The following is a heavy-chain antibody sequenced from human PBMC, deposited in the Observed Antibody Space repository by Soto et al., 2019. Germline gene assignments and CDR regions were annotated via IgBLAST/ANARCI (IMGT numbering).Heavy chain of an antibody. D-gene: IGHD6-13*01. CDR1: GFTVSNNY. Sequence: VQLVESGGGLIQPGGSLRLSCAASGFTVSNNYMRWVRQAPGKGLEWVSLIYSGGNTHYADSVKGRFTISRDDSKNTLYLQMNSLRVEDTAVYYCARDTPGIAASGAGGWGQGTLVTVSS. CDR3: ARDTPGIAASGAGG. V-gene: IGHV3-53*01. CDR2: IYSGGNT. J-gene: IGHJ4*02.